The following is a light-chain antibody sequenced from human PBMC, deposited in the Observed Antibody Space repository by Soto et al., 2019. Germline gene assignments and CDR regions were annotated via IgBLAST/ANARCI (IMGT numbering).Light chain of an antibody. V-gene: IGKV1-5*03. CDR1: QSISSW. J-gene: IGKJ1*01. CDR3: QQYNDNWT. Sequence: DIQMTQSPSTLSASVGDRVTINCRASQSISSWLAWYQQKPGTAPKLLIYKASTLQSWVPSRFSGSGSGTEFTLTISSLQPDDSATYYCQQYNDNWTFGQGTKV. CDR2: KAS.